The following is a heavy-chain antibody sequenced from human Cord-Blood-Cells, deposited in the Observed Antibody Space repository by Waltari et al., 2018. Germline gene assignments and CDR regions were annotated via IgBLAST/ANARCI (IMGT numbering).Heavy chain of an antibody. J-gene: IGHJ3*02. CDR3: AKDTVTAFDI. CDR2: ISGSGGST. Sequence: EVQLLESGGGLVQPGGSLRLSCAASGFTFSRYALLWVRQARGKVLEVVSAISGSGGSTYYADSVKGRFTISRDNSKNTLYLQMNSLRAEDTAVYYCAKDTVTAFDIWGQGTMVTVSS. V-gene: IGHV3-23*01. D-gene: IGHD4-4*01. CDR1: GFTFSRYA.